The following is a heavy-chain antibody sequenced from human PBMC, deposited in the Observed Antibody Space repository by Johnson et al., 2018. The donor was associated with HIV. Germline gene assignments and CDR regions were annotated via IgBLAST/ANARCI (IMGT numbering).Heavy chain of an antibody. CDR2: IWYDGSNK. V-gene: IGHV3-33*06. CDR3: AKDLRVFDWFNAYDAFDI. J-gene: IGHJ3*02. CDR1: GFTFSSYA. D-gene: IGHD3-9*01. Sequence: QVQLVESGGGLVQPGGSLRLSCAASGFTFSSYAMHWVRQAPGKGLEWVAVIWYDGSNKYYADSVQGRFTISRDNSKNTLYLQMNSLRADDTAVYYCAKDLRVFDWFNAYDAFDIWGQGTMVTVSS.